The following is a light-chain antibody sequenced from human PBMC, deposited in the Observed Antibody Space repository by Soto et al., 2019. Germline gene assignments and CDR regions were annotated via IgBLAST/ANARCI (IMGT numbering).Light chain of an antibody. CDR2: AAS. J-gene: IGKJ5*01. CDR1: QGIGTY. CDR3: QQSYSTTIT. Sequence: DIPRTQSPSSLPASVGDRVTITCRASQGIGTYLNWYQQTRGKAPKLXIYAASSLQSGVPSRFSCSGSGPDFTLPISSLQPEDVSADYCQQSYSTTITFGQGTRLEIK. V-gene: IGKV1-39*01.